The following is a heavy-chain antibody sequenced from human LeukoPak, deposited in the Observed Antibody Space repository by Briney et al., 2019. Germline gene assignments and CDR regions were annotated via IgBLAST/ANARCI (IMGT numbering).Heavy chain of an antibody. CDR1: GFTFSSYA. CDR3: AKSAVVGATAGPKCFDY. CDR2: ISGSGGST. V-gene: IGHV3-23*01. J-gene: IGHJ4*02. Sequence: PGGSLSLSCTASGFTFSSYAMSWVRQAPGKGLQWVSSISGSGGSTYYADSVKGRFTISRDNSKDTLYLHMNSLRAEDTAVYYCAKSAVVGATAGPKCFDYWGQGTLVTVSS. D-gene: IGHD1-26*01.